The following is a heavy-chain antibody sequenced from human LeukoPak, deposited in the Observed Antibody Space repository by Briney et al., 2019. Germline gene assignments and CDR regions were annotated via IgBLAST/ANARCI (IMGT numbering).Heavy chain of an antibody. J-gene: IGHJ4*02. CDR1: GDSVSGNRAT. V-gene: IGHV6-1*01. Sequence: SQTLSLTCAISGDSVSGNRATWNWLRQSPSRGLEWLGRIYYRSKWYADYAVSVKGRITINPDTSKNQFSLLLNSVTPEDTAVYFCRRAEHDWGPGYWGQGTLVTVSS. CDR3: RRAEHDWGPGY. D-gene: IGHD3-9*01. CDR2: IYYRSKWYA.